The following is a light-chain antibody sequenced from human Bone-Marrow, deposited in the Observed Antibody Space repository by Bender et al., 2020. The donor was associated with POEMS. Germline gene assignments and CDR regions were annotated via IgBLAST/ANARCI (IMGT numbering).Light chain of an antibody. J-gene: IGLJ3*02. CDR1: SSDIGGYNH. CDR3: VAWDASLNGWV. CDR2: DVT. V-gene: IGLV2-14*01. Sequence: QSALTQPASVSGSPGQSITISCTGSSSDIGGYNHVSWFQQHPGKAPKLIIYDVTTRPSGVSDRFSGSKSGTSASLAITGLQSDDEAIYFCVAWDASLNGWVFGGGTKLTVL.